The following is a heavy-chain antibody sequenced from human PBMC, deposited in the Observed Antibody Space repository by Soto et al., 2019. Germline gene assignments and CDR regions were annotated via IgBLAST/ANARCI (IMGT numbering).Heavy chain of an antibody. J-gene: IGHJ4*02. CDR1: GFTFSSYA. V-gene: IGHV3-23*01. Sequence: GGSLRLSCTVSGFTFSSYAMTWVRQAPGNGLEWVSSISGNGGDTYYADSVKGRFTISRANSKNTLYLQMSGLRADDTAVYYCAEDIPYFDYWGQGALVTVSS. CDR3: AEDIPYFDY. D-gene: IGHD2-2*02. CDR2: ISGNGGDT.